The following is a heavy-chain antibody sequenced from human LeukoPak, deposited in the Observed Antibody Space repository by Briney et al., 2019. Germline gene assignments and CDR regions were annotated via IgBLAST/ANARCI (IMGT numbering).Heavy chain of an antibody. CDR3: ARDRYGSGSYYKSWFDP. Sequence: SETLSLTCTVSGSSISSYYWSWIRQPAGKGLEWIGRIYTSGSTNYNPSLKSRVTMSVDTSKNQFSLRLSSVTAADTVVYYCARDRYGSGSYYKSWFDPWGQGTLVTVSS. J-gene: IGHJ5*02. CDR2: IYTSGST. D-gene: IGHD3-10*01. CDR1: GSSISSYY. V-gene: IGHV4-4*07.